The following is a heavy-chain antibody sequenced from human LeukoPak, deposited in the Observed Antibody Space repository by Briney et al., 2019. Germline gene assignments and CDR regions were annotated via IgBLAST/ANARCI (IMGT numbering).Heavy chain of an antibody. Sequence: PGGSLRLSCAASGFTFSSYSMNWVRQAPGKGLEWVSYISSSSTTIYYADSVKGRFTISRDNAKNSLYLQMNSLRAEDTAVYYCAKVAGAIGYDAFDIWGQGTMVTVSS. D-gene: IGHD3-22*01. V-gene: IGHV3-48*01. CDR2: ISSSSTTI. CDR3: AKVAGAIGYDAFDI. J-gene: IGHJ3*02. CDR1: GFTFSSYS.